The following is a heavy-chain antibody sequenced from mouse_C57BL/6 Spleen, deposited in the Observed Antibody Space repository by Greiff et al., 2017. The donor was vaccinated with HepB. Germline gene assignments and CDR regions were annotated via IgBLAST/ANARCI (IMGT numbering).Heavy chain of an antibody. D-gene: IGHD1-1*01. CDR3: ARGDYYGSSYLAWFAY. CDR1: GYTFTSYW. Sequence: VQLQQPGAELVRPGSSVKLSCKASGYTFTSYWMHWVKQRPIQGLEWIGNIDPSDSETHYNQKFKDKATLTVDKSSSTAYMQLSSLTSEDFAVYYCARGDYYGSSYLAWFAYWGQGTLVTVSA. CDR2: IDPSDSET. J-gene: IGHJ3*01. V-gene: IGHV1-52*01.